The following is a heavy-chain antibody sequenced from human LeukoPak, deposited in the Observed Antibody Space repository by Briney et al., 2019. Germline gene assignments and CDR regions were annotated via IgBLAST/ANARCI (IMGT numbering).Heavy chain of an antibody. CDR3: ARTDYAFDI. J-gene: IGHJ3*02. V-gene: IGHV4-59*01. CDR2: IYYSGST. Sequence: SETLSLTCTVSGGSISSYYWSWIRQPPGKGLEWIGYIYYSGSTNYNPSLKSRVTISVDASKNQFSLKLSSVTAADTAVYYCARTDYAFDIWGQGTMVTVSS. CDR1: GGSISSYY.